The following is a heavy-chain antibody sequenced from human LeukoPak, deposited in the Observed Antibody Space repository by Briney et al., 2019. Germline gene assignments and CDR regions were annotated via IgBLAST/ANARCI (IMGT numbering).Heavy chain of an antibody. CDR3: AKCFYSASYYGMNV. CDR1: GFTFSSHA. CDR2: ISGSGGST. Sequence: PGGSLRLSCAASGFTFSSHAMSWVRQAPGKGLEWASVISGSGGSTYYADSVKGRFTISRDNSKNTLYLQMNSLRAEDTAVYFCAKCFYSASYYGMNVWGQGTTVTVSS. J-gene: IGHJ6*02. D-gene: IGHD2-15*01. V-gene: IGHV3-23*01.